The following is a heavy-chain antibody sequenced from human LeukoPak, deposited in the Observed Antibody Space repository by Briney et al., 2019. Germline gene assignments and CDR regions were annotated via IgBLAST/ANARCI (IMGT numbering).Heavy chain of an antibody. CDR1: RFSFSSYG. CDR3: ANDAAQQQLSNLFYGMDV. Sequence: GGSLRLSCVASRFSFSSYGMHWVRQAPGKGLEWVAIIYYDGSEKYYVDSVKGRFTISRDNSKNTLYLQMNSLRAEDTAVYYCANDAAQQQLSNLFYGMDVWGQGTTVTVSS. D-gene: IGHD6-13*01. J-gene: IGHJ6*02. V-gene: IGHV3-30*18. CDR2: IYYDGSEK.